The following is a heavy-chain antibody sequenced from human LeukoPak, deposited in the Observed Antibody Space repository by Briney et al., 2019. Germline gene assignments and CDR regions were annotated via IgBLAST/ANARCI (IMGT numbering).Heavy chain of an antibody. D-gene: IGHD5-24*01. Sequence: ASVTVSCTASGYTFTSYYIHWVRQAPGQGLEYMGIIIPSGGNTNYAQKFQGRVRMTRDTSTSTVYLELSSLRSEDTAVYYCASVYKHGMDVWGQGTTVIVSS. V-gene: IGHV1-46*01. J-gene: IGHJ6*02. CDR2: IIPSGGNT. CDR1: GYTFTSYY. CDR3: ASVYKHGMDV.